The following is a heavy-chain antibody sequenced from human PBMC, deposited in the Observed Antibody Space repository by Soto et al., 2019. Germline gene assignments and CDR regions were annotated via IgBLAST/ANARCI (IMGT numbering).Heavy chain of an antibody. CDR1: AYTFSSYG. CDR2: ISPYNDDT. J-gene: IGHJ6*02. D-gene: IGHD3-22*01. V-gene: IGHV1-18*01. Sequence: QAQLVQSGPEVKKPGASVKVSCKASAYTFSSYGISWVRQAPGQGLEWLGWISPYNDDTKYAQKLQGRVTMTTDTSTRTAYTNLRGLRSDDTAVYYCARGGYYDSSGSRNYHYYGLDVWGQGTTVTVSS. CDR3: ARGGYYDSSGSRNYHYYGLDV.